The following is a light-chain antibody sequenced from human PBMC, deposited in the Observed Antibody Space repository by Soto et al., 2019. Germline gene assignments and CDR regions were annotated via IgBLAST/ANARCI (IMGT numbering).Light chain of an antibody. CDR2: AAS. CDR3: QQYNSYSPWK. J-gene: IGKJ1*01. V-gene: IGKV1-16*01. CDR1: QTVTSY. Sequence: DVQMTQSPSSLSASVGDSLTLTCRASQTVTSYLNWYQQKPGKAPKLLIYAASTLQSGVPSRFSGSGSGTEFTLTISSLQPDDFATYYCQQYNSYSPWKFGQGTKVDIK.